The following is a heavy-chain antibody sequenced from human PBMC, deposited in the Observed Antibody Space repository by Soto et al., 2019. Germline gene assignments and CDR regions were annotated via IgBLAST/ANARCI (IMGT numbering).Heavy chain of an antibody. J-gene: IGHJ4*02. V-gene: IGHV4-30-4*01. CDR3: ARGSYYYDSSGYYHY. Sequence: QVQLQESGPGLVKPSQTLSLTCTVSGGSISSGDYYWSWIRQPPGKGLEWIGYIYYSGSTYYNPSLKSRVTLSVDTSTYQFSLKLSAVTAADTAVYYCARGSYYYDSSGYYHYWGQGNLLTVSS. CDR1: GGSISSGDYY. CDR2: IYYSGST. D-gene: IGHD3-22*01.